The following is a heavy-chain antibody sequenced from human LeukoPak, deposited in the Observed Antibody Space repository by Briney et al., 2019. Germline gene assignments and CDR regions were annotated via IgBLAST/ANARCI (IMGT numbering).Heavy chain of an antibody. CDR3: ARGPPDADGWFDP. D-gene: IGHD5-24*01. CDR1: GGTFSSYA. CDR2: IIPIFGTA. V-gene: IGHV1-69*05. J-gene: IGHJ5*02. Sequence: GASVKVSCKASGGTFSSYAISWVRQAPGQGLEWMGRIIPIFGTANYAQKFQGRVTITTDESTSTAYMELSSLRSEDTAVYYCARGPPDADGWFDPWGQGTLVTVSS.